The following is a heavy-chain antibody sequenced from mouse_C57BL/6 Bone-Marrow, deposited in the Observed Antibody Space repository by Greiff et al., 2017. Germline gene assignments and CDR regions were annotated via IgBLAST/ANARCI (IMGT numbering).Heavy chain of an antibody. Sequence: VQLQQSGAELVRPGTSVKMSCKASGYTFTDYWIGWVKQRPGHGLEWIGYIYPGGGNINYNEKFKGKATLTADKSSSTVYMQLSSLTSEDSAIYYCAITMVTSWFAYWGQGTLVTVSA. CDR2: IYPGGGNI. D-gene: IGHD2-2*01. CDR1: GYTFTDYW. J-gene: IGHJ3*01. V-gene: IGHV1-63*01. CDR3: AITMVTSWFAY.